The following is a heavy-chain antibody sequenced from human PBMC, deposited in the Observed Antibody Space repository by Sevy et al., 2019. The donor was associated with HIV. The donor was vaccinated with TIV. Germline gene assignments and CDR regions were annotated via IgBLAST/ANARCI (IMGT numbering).Heavy chain of an antibody. CDR3: ARDPHPTIVVATQGSDY. CDR1: GGSISSGDYY. J-gene: IGHJ4*02. Sequence: SETLSLTCTVSGGSISSGDYYWSWIRQPPGKGLEWIGYIYYSGSTYYNPSLKSRVTISVDTSKNQFSLKLSSVTAADTAVYYCARDPHPTIVVATQGSDYWGQGTLVTVSS. CDR2: IYYSGST. D-gene: IGHD3-22*01. V-gene: IGHV4-30-4*01.